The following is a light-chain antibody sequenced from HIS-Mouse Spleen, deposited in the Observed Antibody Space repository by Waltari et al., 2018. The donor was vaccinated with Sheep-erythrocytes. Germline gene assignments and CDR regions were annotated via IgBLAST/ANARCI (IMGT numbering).Light chain of an antibody. V-gene: IGLV2-8*01. J-gene: IGLJ3*02. CDR2: EVS. Sequence: QSALTQPPSASGSPGQSVTISCTGTSSDVGGYNYVSWYQQHPGKAHKLMIYEVSNRPSWVPDRFSCSKAGNTASLTVSGLQAEDEADYYCSSYAGSNNWVFGGGTKLTVL. CDR1: SSDVGGYNY. CDR3: SSYAGSNNWV.